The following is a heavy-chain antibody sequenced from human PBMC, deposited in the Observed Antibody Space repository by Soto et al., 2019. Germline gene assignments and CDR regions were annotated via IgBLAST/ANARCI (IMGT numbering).Heavy chain of an antibody. Sequence: PSETLSLTCAVYGGSFSGYYWSWIRQPPGKGLEWIGEINHSGSTNYNPSLKSRVTISVDTSKNQFSLKLSSVTAADTAVYYCARADIVATNIDYWGQGTLVTV. CDR1: GGSFSGYY. V-gene: IGHV4-34*01. D-gene: IGHD5-12*01. CDR2: INHSGST. CDR3: ARADIVATNIDY. J-gene: IGHJ4*02.